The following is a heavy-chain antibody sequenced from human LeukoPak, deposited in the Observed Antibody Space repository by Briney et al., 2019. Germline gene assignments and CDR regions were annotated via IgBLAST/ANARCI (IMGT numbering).Heavy chain of an antibody. CDR3: ARGRVAEGRTAFDY. CDR2: IKRDGTEK. Sequence: PGGSLRLSCAASGFTFSSHWMSWVRQAPGKGLEWVANIKRDGTEKSYVDSVKGRFTISRDNVRNSLSLQMNSLRGEDTAVYYCARGRVAEGRTAFDYWGQGTLVTVSS. D-gene: IGHD6-13*01. J-gene: IGHJ4*02. CDR1: GFTFSSHW. V-gene: IGHV3-7*05.